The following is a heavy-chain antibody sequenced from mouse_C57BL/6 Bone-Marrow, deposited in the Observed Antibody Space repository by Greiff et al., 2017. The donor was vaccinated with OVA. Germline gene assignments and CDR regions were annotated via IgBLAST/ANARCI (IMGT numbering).Heavy chain of an antibody. CDR2: IRSKSNNYAT. CDR1: GFSFNTYA. V-gene: IGHV10-1*01. CDR3: VRQDYSNYGYFDY. J-gene: IGHJ2*01. D-gene: IGHD2-5*01. Sequence: EVKLQESGGGLVQPKGSLKLSCAASGFSFNTYAMNWVRQAPGKGLEWVARIRSKSNNYATYYADSVKDRFTISRDDSESMLYLQMNNLKTEDTAMYYCVRQDYSNYGYFDYWGQGTTLTVSS.